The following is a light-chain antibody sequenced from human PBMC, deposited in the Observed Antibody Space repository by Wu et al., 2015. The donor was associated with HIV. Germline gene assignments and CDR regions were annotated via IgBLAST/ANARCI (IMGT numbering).Light chain of an antibody. CDR3: QQYNDWPPIT. J-gene: IGKJ5*01. V-gene: IGKV3-15*01. CDR2: DAS. Sequence: EIVLTQSPATLSVSPGEGATLSCRASQNIKSRLAWYQQKPGQAPRLLFYDASTRATGVPARFSGSGSGTEFTLTISSLQSEDFAVYYCQQYNDWPPITFGQGTRLQIK. CDR1: QNIKSR.